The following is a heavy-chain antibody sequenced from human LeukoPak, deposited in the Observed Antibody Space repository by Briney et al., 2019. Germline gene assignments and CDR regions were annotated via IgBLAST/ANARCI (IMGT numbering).Heavy chain of an antibody. CDR2: IYHSGST. V-gene: IGHV4-30-2*02. CDR1: GGSISSGGYS. CDR3: ARPPRLYYYDSSGYPFDY. Sequence: SQTLSLTCAVSGGSISSGGYSWSWIRQPPGKGLEWIGYIYHSGSTYYNPSLKSRVTISVDRSKNQFSLKLSSVTAADTAVYYCARPPRLYYYDSSGYPFDYWGQGTLVTVSS. J-gene: IGHJ4*02. D-gene: IGHD3-22*01.